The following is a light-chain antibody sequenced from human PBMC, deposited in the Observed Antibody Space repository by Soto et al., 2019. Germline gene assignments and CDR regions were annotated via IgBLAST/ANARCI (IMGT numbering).Light chain of an antibody. CDR1: SSDVGAYNY. J-gene: IGLJ3*02. CDR2: EVS. CDR3: SSYTSSTTWV. V-gene: IGLV2-14*01. Sequence: QSVLTQPASVSGSPGQSITISCTGTSSDVGAYNYVSWYQQHPGKAPKLMIYEVSYRPSGVSDRFSGSRSGNTASLTISGLQAEDESDYYCSSYTSSTTWVFGGGPSSPS.